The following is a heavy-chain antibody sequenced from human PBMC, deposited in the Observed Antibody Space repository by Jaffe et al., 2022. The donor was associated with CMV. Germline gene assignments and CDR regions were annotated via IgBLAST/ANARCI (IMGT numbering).Heavy chain of an antibody. D-gene: IGHD3-22*01. CDR3: AREDYDRIGSFDY. V-gene: IGHV3-48*02. Sequence: EVQVVESGGGLVQPGGSLRLSCAASGFTFSAYSMNWVRRAPGKGLEWISYISPSSTTIYYADSVKGRFTISRDDAKNSLYLQMSSLRDEDTAIYYCAREDYDRIGSFDYWGQGSLVTVSS. CDR2: ISPSSTTI. CDR1: GFTFSAYS. J-gene: IGHJ4*02.